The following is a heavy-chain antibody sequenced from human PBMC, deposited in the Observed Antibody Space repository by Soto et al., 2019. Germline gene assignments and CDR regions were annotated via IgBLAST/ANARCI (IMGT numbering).Heavy chain of an antibody. D-gene: IGHD3-22*01. CDR2: IYYSGST. V-gene: IGHV4-59*01. J-gene: IGHJ6*02. CDR3: ARVNYYDSSGYAPFYYYGMDV. CDR1: GGSISSYY. Sequence: SETLSLTCTVSGGSISSYYWSWIRQPPGKGLEWIGYIYYSGSTNYNPSLKSRVTISVDTSKNQFSLKLSSVTAADTAVYYCARVNYYDSSGYAPFYYYGMDVWGQGTTVTVSS.